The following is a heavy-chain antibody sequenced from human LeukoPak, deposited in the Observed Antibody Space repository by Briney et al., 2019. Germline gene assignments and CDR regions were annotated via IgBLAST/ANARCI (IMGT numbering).Heavy chain of an antibody. D-gene: IGHD4-17*01. CDR1: GFTFSSYA. CDR3: AKDHFTVTTLTAFDI. CDR2: ISGSGGST. Sequence: GGSLRLSYAAYGFTFSSYAMSWVRQAPGKGLEWVAAISGSGGSTYYADSVKGRFTISRDNSKNTLYLQMNSLRAEDTAVYYCAKDHFTVTTLTAFDIWGQGTMVTVSS. J-gene: IGHJ3*02. V-gene: IGHV3-23*01.